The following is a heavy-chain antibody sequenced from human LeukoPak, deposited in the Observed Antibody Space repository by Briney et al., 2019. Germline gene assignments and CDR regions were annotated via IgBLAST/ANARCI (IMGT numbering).Heavy chain of an antibody. V-gene: IGHV3-21*01. D-gene: IGHD2-15*01. Sequence: GGSLRLSCAASGFTFSSYSMNWVRQAPGKGLEWVSSISGSSSYIYYADSVKGRFTISRDNAKNSLYLQMNSLRAEDTAVYYCASAGGGSWEFDYWGQGTLVTVSS. CDR1: GFTFSSYS. CDR3: ASAGGGSWEFDY. J-gene: IGHJ4*02. CDR2: ISGSSSYI.